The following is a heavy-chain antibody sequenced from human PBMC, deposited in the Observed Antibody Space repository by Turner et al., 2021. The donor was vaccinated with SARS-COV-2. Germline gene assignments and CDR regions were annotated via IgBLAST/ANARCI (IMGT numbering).Heavy chain of an antibody. CDR2: IYSGGST. CDR3: ARGHSSGWHQSGAFDI. J-gene: IGHJ3*02. CDR1: GFTVSSNY. V-gene: IGHV3-53*01. Sequence: EVQLVESGGGLIQPGVSLRLSCAASGFTVSSNYMSWVRQAPGKGLEWVSVIYSGGSTYYADSVKGRFTISRDNSKNTLYLQMNSLRAEDTAVYYCARGHSSGWHQSGAFDIWGQGTMVTVSS. D-gene: IGHD6-19*01.